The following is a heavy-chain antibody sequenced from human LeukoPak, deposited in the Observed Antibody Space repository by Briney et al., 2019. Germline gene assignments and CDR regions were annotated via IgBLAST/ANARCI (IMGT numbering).Heavy chain of an antibody. CDR3: TRDSGTTGEVKFDP. V-gene: IGHV4-59*12. CDR2: IYYSGST. J-gene: IGHJ5*02. D-gene: IGHD3-10*01. Sequence: KPSETLSLTCTVSGGSISSYYWSWIRQPPGKGLEWIGYIYYSGSTNYNPSLRSRVTMSLDTSKNQFSLRLTSVTAADTAMYYCTRDSGTTGEVKFDPWGQGTLVTVSS. CDR1: GGSISSYY.